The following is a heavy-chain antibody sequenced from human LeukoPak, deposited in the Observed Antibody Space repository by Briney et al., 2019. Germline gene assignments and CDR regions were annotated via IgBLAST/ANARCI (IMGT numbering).Heavy chain of an antibody. D-gene: IGHD6-13*01. CDR1: GYTFTSYD. CDR3: AREGLRSSSWDDSNWFDP. V-gene: IGHV1-8*01. Sequence: ASVKVSCKASGYTFTSYDINWVRQATGQGLEWMGWMNPNSGNTGYAQKFQGRVTMTRNTSISTAYMELSSLRSEDTAVYYCAREGLRSSSWDDSNWFDPWGQGTLVTVPS. CDR2: MNPNSGNT. J-gene: IGHJ5*02.